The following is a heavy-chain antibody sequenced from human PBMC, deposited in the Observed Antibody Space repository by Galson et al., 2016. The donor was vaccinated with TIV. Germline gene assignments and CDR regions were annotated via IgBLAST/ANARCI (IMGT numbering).Heavy chain of an antibody. CDR3: ARDLGLGAFDI. V-gene: IGHV4-59*01. CDR2: ISDSGRS. Sequence: ETLSLTCTVSSDSIINYYLSWIRQPPGKGLERIGYISDSGRSNENPSLKSRVTISVDTSKKQISLKLKSVTAADTAMYYCARDLGLGAFDIWGQGTMVTVSS. CDR1: SDSIINYY. D-gene: IGHD7-27*01. J-gene: IGHJ3*02.